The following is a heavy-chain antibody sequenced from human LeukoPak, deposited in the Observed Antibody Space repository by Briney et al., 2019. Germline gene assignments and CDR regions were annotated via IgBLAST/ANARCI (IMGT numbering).Heavy chain of an antibody. CDR3: ARDRLDGSGDY. J-gene: IGHJ4*02. V-gene: IGHV4-31*03. CDR1: GGSISSGGHY. Sequence: SETLSLTCTVSGGSISSGGHYWSWLRQHPGKGLEWIGYIYYSGSTYYNPSLKSRVTISVDTSKNQFSLKLSSVTAADTAVYYCARDRLDGSGDYWGQGTLVTVSS. D-gene: IGHD3-10*01. CDR2: IYYSGST.